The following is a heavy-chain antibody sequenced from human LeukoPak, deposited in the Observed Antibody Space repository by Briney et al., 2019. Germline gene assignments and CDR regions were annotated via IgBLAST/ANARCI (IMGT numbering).Heavy chain of an antibody. CDR1: GGSFSGYY. CDR2: IHRSGRA. CDR3: ARGKGYYDFWSGYYHFDY. Sequence: PSETLSLTCAVYGGSFSGYYWSWIRRSPGKGLEWIGEIHRSGRANYNPSLKSRVSISVDTSKKQLSLKLSSVTAADTALYYCARGKGYYDFWSGYYHFDYWGQGTLVTVSS. V-gene: IGHV4-34*01. D-gene: IGHD3-3*01. J-gene: IGHJ4*02.